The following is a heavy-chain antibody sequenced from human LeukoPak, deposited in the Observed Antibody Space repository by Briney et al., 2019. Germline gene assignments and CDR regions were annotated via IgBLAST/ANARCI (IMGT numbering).Heavy chain of an antibody. CDR1: GFTFSSYA. J-gene: IGHJ6*03. CDR3: ARSSRRVGASTPYYYYFYMDV. Sequence: GGSLRLSCVASGFTFSSYALSWVRQAPGKGLEWGSSVSTSGGTTYSADSVKGRFTISRDNSKNTLYLQMNSLRAEDTAVFYCARSSRRVGASTPYYYYFYMDVWGKGTTVTVSS. V-gene: IGHV3-23*01. D-gene: IGHD1-26*01. CDR2: VSTSGGTT.